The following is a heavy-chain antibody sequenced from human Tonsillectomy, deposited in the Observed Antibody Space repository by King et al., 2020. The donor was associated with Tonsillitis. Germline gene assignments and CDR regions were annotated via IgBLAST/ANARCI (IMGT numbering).Heavy chain of an antibody. CDR3: ARVPIRDYGSGSYYTPLNYYYYGMDV. V-gene: IGHV1-2*02. D-gene: IGHD3-10*01. Sequence: VQLVQSGAEVKKPGASVKVSCKASGYTFTGYYMHWVRQAPGQGLEWMGWINPNSGGTNYAQKFQGRVTMTRDTSVSTAYMELSRLRSDDTAVYYCARVPIRDYGSGSYYTPLNYYYYGMDVWGQGTTVTVSS. CDR2: INPNSGGT. J-gene: IGHJ6*02. CDR1: GYTFTGYY.